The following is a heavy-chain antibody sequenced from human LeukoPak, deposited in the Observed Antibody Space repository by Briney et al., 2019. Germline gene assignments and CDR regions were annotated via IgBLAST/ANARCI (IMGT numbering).Heavy chain of an antibody. V-gene: IGHV3-7*03. CDR3: ARGGGLDV. CDR2: TNHNGNVN. J-gene: IGHJ6*02. D-gene: IGHD3-16*01. CDR1: GFTFSSYW. Sequence: GGSLRLSCAASGFTFSSYWMNWARQAPGKGLEWVASTNHNGNVNYYVDSVKGRFTTSRDNAKNSLYLQMSNLRAEDTAVYFCARGGGLDVWGQGATVTVSS.